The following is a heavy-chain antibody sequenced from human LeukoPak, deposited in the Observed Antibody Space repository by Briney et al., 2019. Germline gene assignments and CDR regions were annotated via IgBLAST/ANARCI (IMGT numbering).Heavy chain of an antibody. D-gene: IGHD3-16*01. V-gene: IGHV1-2*04. CDR1: GYTFTDYY. CDR3: ARDRGPQWWGSFDY. CDR2: INPNSGDT. Sequence: ASVKVSCKASGYTFTDYYIHLVRQVPGQGLEWMGWINPNSGDTKLAQKFQGWVTMTGDTSIGTAYLELSRLTSDDTAVYYCARDRGPQWWGSFDYWGQGTLVTVSS. J-gene: IGHJ4*02.